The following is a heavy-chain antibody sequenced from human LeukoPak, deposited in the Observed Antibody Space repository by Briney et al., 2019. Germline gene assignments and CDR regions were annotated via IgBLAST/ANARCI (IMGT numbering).Heavy chain of an antibody. Sequence: GGSLRLSCAASGFTFSSYGMHWVRQAPGKGLEWVAVISYDGSNKYYADSVKGRFTISRDNSKNTLYLQMNSLRAEDTAVYYCASALSRVVRGVSDYWGQGTLVTVSS. D-gene: IGHD3-10*01. V-gene: IGHV3-30*03. CDR1: GFTFSSYG. J-gene: IGHJ4*02. CDR2: ISYDGSNK. CDR3: ASALSRVVRGVSDY.